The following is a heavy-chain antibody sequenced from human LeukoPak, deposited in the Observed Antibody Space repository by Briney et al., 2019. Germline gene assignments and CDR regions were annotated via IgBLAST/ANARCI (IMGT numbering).Heavy chain of an antibody. CDR1: DGSISSSDYY. CDR3: ARTKPYTGGMDV. V-gene: IGHV4-39*07. D-gene: IGHD2-2*02. Sequence: SETLSLTCTVSDGSISSSDYYWGWIRQPPGKGLEWIGSIYYSGSTYYNPSLKSRVTISVDKSKNQFSLKLSSVTAADTAVYYCARTKPYTGGMDVWGQGTTVTVSS. J-gene: IGHJ6*02. CDR2: IYYSGST.